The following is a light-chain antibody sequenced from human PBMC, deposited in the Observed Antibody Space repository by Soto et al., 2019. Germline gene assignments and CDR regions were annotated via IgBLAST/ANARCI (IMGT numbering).Light chain of an antibody. CDR3: QSYDSSNPVV. J-gene: IGLJ2*01. CDR1: SGSIASNY. Sequence: NFMLTQPHSVSESPGKTVTISGTRSSGSIASNYVQWYQQRPGSAPTTLIYEDDRRPSGVPDRFSGSIDRSSNSASLTISGLKTEDEADYYCQSYDSSNPVVFGGGTKLTVL. CDR2: EDD. V-gene: IGLV6-57*04.